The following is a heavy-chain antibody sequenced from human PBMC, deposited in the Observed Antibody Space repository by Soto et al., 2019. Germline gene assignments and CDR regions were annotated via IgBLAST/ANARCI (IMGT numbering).Heavy chain of an antibody. Sequence: GGSLRLSCAVSGFTFSLYGMHWVRQAPGKGLEWVAFISYEGRNKYYADSVKGRFTLSRDNSKNTLSLQMESLRPEDTAVYYCAKGRDSTLLRWQYFDNWGQGTQVTVPS. CDR3: AKGRDSTLLRWQYFDN. J-gene: IGHJ4*02. V-gene: IGHV3-30*18. D-gene: IGHD4-17*01. CDR2: ISYEGRNK. CDR1: GFTFSLYG.